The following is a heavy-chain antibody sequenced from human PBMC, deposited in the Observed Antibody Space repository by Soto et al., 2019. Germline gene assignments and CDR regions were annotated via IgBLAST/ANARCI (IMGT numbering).Heavy chain of an antibody. CDR2: IIPIFGTA. CDR1: GGTFSSYD. J-gene: IGHJ3*02. Sequence: QVQLVQSGAEVKKPGSSVKVSCKASGGTFSSYDISWVRQAPGQGLEWMGGIIPIFGTANYAQKFQGRVTITEDESTSTAYMERSSLRSEDTAVYYCARIGDITTVTKGFSGAFDIWGQGTMVTVSS. D-gene: IGHD4-17*01. CDR3: ARIGDITTVTKGFSGAFDI. V-gene: IGHV1-69*01.